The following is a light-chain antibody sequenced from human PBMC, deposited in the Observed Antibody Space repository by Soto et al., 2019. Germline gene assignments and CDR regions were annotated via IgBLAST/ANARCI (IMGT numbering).Light chain of an antibody. CDR1: SSEIGTYNL. CDR3: CSYAGSGTDNYV. Sequence: QSALTQPASVSGSPGQSITVSCTWTSSEIGTYNLVSWYQHYPGKAPKLMIYEGIKRPSGVSNRFSGSKSGNTAFLTISGLQAEDEADYYCCSYAGSGTDNYVFGSGTKVTVL. J-gene: IGLJ1*01. V-gene: IGLV2-23*01. CDR2: EGI.